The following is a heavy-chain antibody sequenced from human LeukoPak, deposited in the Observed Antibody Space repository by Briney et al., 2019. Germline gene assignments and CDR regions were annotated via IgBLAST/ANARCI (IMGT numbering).Heavy chain of an antibody. Sequence: SETLSLTCTVSGGSISSYYWSWIRQPPGKGLEWIGYIYYSGSTNYNPSLKSRVTISVDTSKNQFSLKLSSVTAADTAVYYCARHVPQNYYDSSGYYAGQYFDLWGRGTLVTVSS. CDR2: IYYSGST. CDR1: GGSISSYY. D-gene: IGHD3-22*01. V-gene: IGHV4-59*08. J-gene: IGHJ2*01. CDR3: ARHVPQNYYDSSGYYAGQYFDL.